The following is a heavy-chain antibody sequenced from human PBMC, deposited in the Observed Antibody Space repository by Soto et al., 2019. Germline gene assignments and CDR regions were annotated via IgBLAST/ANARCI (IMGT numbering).Heavy chain of an antibody. Sequence: SETLSLTCTVSGGSISSYYWSWIRQPPGKGLEWIGYIYYSGSTNYNPSLKSRVTISVDTSKNQFSLKLSSVTAADTAVYYCARLGVVAATQRYYYYYGMDVWGQGTTVTVSS. V-gene: IGHV4-59*12. D-gene: IGHD2-15*01. J-gene: IGHJ6*02. CDR1: GGSISSYY. CDR3: ARLGVVAATQRYYYYYGMDV. CDR2: IYYSGST.